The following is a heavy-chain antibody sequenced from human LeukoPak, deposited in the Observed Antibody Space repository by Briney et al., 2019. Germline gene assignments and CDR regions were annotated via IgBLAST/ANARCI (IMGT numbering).Heavy chain of an antibody. CDR1: GGSISSYY. CDR3: ARAYGYVFGY. V-gene: IGHV4-59*01. D-gene: IGHD5-18*01. Sequence: PSETLSLTCTVSGGSISSYYCSWIRQPPGKGLEWIGYIYYSGSTNYNPSLKSRVTISVDTSKNQFSLKLSSVTAADTAVYYCARAYGYVFGYWGQGTLVTVSS. CDR2: IYYSGST. J-gene: IGHJ4*02.